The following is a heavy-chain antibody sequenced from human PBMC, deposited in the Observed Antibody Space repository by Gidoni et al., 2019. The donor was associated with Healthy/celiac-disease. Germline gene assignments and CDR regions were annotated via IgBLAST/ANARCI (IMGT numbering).Heavy chain of an antibody. Sequence: QITLKESGPTLVKPTQTLTLTCTFSGFLLSTSGVGVGWIRQPPGKALEWLALIYWDDDKRYSPSLKSRLTITKDTSKNQVVLTMTNMDPVDTATYYCALTYYYGSGRDAFDIWGQGTMVTVSS. J-gene: IGHJ3*02. CDR1: GFLLSTSGVG. CDR3: ALTYYYGSGRDAFDI. CDR2: IYWDDDK. V-gene: IGHV2-5*02. D-gene: IGHD3-10*01.